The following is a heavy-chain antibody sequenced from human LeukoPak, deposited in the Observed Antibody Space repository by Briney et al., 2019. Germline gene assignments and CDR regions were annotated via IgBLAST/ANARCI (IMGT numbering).Heavy chain of an antibody. CDR1: GGSISSSSYC. V-gene: IGHV4-39*02. J-gene: IGHJ4*02. CDR2: IYYSGST. D-gene: IGHD2-15*01. CDR3: ARELGSENDY. Sequence: SETLSLTCTVSGGSISSSSYCWGWIRQPPGKGLEWIGSIYYSGSTYYNPSLKSRVTISVDTSKNQFSLKLSSVTAADTAVYYCARELGSENDYWGQGTLVTVSS.